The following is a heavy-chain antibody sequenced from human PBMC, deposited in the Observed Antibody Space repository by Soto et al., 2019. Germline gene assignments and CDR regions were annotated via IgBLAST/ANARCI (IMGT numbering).Heavy chain of an antibody. V-gene: IGHV4-38-2*01. CDR2: IYHSGST. Sequence: TSETLSLTCAFSVYSISSGYYWGWIRQPPGKGLEWIGSIYHSGSTYYNPSLKSRVTISVDTSKNQFSLKLSSVTAADTAVYYCARVKIVIMLYAIGHFDYWGQGTLVTVSS. CDR3: ARVKIVIMLYAIGHFDY. J-gene: IGHJ4*02. CDR1: VYSISSGYY. D-gene: IGHD2-8*01.